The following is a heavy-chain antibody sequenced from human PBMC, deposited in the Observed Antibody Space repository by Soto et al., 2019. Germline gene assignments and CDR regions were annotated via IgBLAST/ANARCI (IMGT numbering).Heavy chain of an antibody. Sequence: SETLSLTCTVYGGSFSGYYWSWIRQPPGKGLELSAEINHRGSPNDNLSLKGQGAISVDTSKNECNLNLSSVTAAATPVYYCARDNGGGYNVSFDASGEGTLVT. CDR2: INHRGSP. V-gene: IGHV4-34*01. CDR3: ARDNGGGYNVSFDA. D-gene: IGHD1-1*01. CDR1: GGSFSGYY. J-gene: IGHJ5*02.